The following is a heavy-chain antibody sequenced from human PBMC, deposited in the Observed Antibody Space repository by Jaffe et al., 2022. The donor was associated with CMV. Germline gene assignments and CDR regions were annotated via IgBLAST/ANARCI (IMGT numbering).Heavy chain of an antibody. J-gene: IGHJ4*02. CDR2: IYYSGST. V-gene: IGHV4-39*01. CDR1: GGSISISSYY. Sequence: QLQLQESGPGLVKPSETLSLTCTVSGGSISISSYYWGWIRQPPGKGLEWIGTIYYSGSTYYNPSLKSRVTISVDTSKNQFSLKLSSVTAADTAVYYCASGGSSWYDPLDYWGQGTLVTVSS. CDR3: ASGGSSWYDPLDY. D-gene: IGHD6-13*01.